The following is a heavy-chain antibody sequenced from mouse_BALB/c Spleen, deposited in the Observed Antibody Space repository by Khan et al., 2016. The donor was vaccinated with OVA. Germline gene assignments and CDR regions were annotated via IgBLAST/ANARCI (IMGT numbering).Heavy chain of an antibody. CDR1: GYTFTSYT. D-gene: IGHD2-14*01. CDR3: VRDGAYHRNDGWFAY. CDR2: LNPSNGYT. V-gene: IGHV1-4*01. Sequence: QVRLQQSGAELARPGASVKMSCKASGYTFTSYTIHWIKKRPGQGLEWIGYLNPSNGYTNYNQKFKDKATLTTDKSSTTAYLQLSSLTSDDSAVYNCVRDGAYHRNDGWFAYWGQGTLVTVSA. J-gene: IGHJ3*01.